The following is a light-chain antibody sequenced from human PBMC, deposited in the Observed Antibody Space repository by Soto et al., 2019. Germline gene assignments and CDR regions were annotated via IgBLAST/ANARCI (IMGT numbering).Light chain of an antibody. V-gene: IGLV1-40*01. CDR3: QSYDSSLSGSV. CDR1: SSNIGAGYD. J-gene: IGLJ3*02. CDR2: RNS. Sequence: QSALTQPPSVSGAPGQRVTISCTGSSSNIGAGYDVHWYQQLPGTAPELLIYRNSNRPSGVPDRVSGSKSGTSASLAITGLQAEDEADYYCQSYDSSLSGSVFGGGTKLTVL.